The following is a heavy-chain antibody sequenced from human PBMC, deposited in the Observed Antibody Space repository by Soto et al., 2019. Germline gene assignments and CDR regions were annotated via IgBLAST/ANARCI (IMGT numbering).Heavy chain of an antibody. Sequence: SETLTLTCTVSGDSISSSNSHWGWTRQPPGKGLEYIGSVYYGGAIFYSGNIYYNPSLKSRVTISVDTSKNQFSLRLSSVTAADTGVYYCVRYDRINMKPYSPEGFHIWGQGTMVTVSS. CDR1: GDSISSSNSH. D-gene: IGHD3-3*02. V-gene: IGHV4-39*01. CDR2: VYYGGAIFYSGNI. CDR3: VRYDRINMKPYSPEGFHI. J-gene: IGHJ3*02.